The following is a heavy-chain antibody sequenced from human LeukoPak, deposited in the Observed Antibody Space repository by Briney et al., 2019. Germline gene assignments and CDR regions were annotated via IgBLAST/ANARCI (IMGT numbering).Heavy chain of an antibody. CDR3: NREAYRDGYNSGSEY. Sequence: PGRSLRLSCTASGFTFGDYAMSWFRQAPGKGLEWVGFIRSKAYGGTTEYAASVKGRFTISRDDSKSIAYLQMNSLKTEDTAVYYCNREAYRDGYNSGSEYWGQGTLVTVSS. CDR1: GFTFGDYA. J-gene: IGHJ4*01. CDR2: IRSKAYGGTT. V-gene: IGHV3-49*03. D-gene: IGHD5-24*01.